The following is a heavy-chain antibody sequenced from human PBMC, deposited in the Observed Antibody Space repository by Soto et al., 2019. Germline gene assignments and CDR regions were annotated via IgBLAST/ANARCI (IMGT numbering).Heavy chain of an antibody. CDR1: GGSISNGGYY. Sequence: QVHLQESGPGLVKPSQTLSLTCTVSGGSISNGGYYWSWISQHPGKGLEWIGYIHYSGMTYYSPSLKRRVAISVDTSKNQFALKLSSVTAADTALYYCARLRGSWSYSAYYLDAWGQGTLVTVSS. CDR3: ARLRGSWSYSAYYLDA. J-gene: IGHJ4*02. D-gene: IGHD3-10*01. CDR2: IHYSGMT. V-gene: IGHV4-31*03.